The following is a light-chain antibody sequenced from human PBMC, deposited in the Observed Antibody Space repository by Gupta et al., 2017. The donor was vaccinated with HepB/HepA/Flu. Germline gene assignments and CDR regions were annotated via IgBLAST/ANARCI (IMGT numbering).Light chain of an antibody. J-gene: IGKJ3*01. CDR2: GAS. CDR1: QSVSSN. V-gene: IGKV3-15*01. Sequence: EIVMTQSPATLSVSPGERATLSCRASQSVSSNLAWYQQKPGQAPRLLIYGASTRATGIPARFSGRGSGTEFTLTISSLQSEDFAVYYCQQYNNWPRGTFGPGTKVDIK. CDR3: QQYNNWPRGT.